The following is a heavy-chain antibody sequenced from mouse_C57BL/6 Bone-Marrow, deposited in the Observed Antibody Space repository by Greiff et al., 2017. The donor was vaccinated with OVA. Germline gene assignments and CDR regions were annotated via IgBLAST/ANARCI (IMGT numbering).Heavy chain of an antibody. D-gene: IGHD1-1*01. CDR1: GYTFSSYG. Sequence: EVKLMESGGDLVKPGGSLKLSCAASGYTFSSYGMPWVRQTPDKRLEWVATISSGGSYTYYPDSVKGRFTISRDNAKNTLYLQMSSLKSEDTAMYYCASTYLNYYGSSCLYWYFDVWGTGTTVTVTS. CDR2: ISSGGSYT. CDR3: ASTYLNYYGSSCLYWYFDV. J-gene: IGHJ1*03. V-gene: IGHV5-6*01.